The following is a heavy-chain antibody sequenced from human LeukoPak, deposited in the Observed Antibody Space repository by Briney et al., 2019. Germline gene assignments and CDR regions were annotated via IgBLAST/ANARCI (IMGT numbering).Heavy chain of an antibody. CDR2: VYYSGST. J-gene: IGHJ3*02. D-gene: IGHD2-21*02. V-gene: IGHV4-39*07. CDR1: GGSISGSNYY. CDR3: RLFSNCGGDCIMIGGNAFDI. Sequence: SETLSLTCTVSGGSISGSNYYWGWIRQPPGKGLEWIGVVYYSGSTNYNPSLKSRVTISVDTSKNQFSLKLSSVTAADTAVYYCRLFSNCGGDCIMIGGNAFDIWGQGTMVTVSS.